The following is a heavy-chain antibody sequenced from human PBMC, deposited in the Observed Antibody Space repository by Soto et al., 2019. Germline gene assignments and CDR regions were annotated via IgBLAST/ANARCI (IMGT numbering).Heavy chain of an antibody. Sequence: SQTLSLTCXISGDSVSSNTAAWNWIRQSPSRGLEWLGRIYYRSTWSFDYALSVRSRITIAPDTSKNQFSLHLDSLTPEDTALYYCAGVTWFRSMDVWGQGTPVTVSS. D-gene: IGHD3-10*01. CDR1: GDSVSSNTAA. CDR3: AGVTWFRSMDV. CDR2: IYYRSTWSF. J-gene: IGHJ6*02. V-gene: IGHV6-1*01.